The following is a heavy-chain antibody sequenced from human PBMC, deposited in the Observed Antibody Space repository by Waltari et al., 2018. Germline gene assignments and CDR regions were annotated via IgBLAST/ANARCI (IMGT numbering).Heavy chain of an antibody. D-gene: IGHD1-1*01. V-gene: IGHV1-69*01. Sequence: QVQLVQSGAEVKKPGSSVKVSCRVSGGTFRNYGISWVRQAPGQGLEWMGGLIRIFGKGNYAQKFQGRVTITADESTRTVFMELSGLRSDDTAVYYCAREWGDSNWDEGKYFDFWGQGTLVTVSS. CDR1: GGTFRNYG. CDR3: AREWGDSNWDEGKYFDF. CDR2: LIRIFGKG. J-gene: IGHJ4*02.